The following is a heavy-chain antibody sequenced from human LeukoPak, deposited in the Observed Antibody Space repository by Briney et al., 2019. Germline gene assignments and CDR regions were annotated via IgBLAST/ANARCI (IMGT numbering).Heavy chain of an antibody. D-gene: IGHD6-25*01. V-gene: IGHV1-69*16. Sequence: SVKVSCKASGGTFGGYTISWVRQAPGQGLEWMGGIIPMLRSSTYSQSFQGRLTITTDETTTTVHMELRSLRSEDTAVYYCARELSAAAPYYMDVWGKGTTVAVSS. CDR3: ARELSAAAPYYMDV. J-gene: IGHJ6*03. CDR2: IIPMLRSS. CDR1: GGTFGGYT.